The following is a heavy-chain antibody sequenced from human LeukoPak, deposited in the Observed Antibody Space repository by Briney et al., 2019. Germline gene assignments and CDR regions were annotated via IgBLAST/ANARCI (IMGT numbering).Heavy chain of an antibody. Sequence: PGGSLRLSCAASGFTLSNSAMHWVRQAPGKGLEWMAVISYDETNKYYADSVKGRFTISRDISKNTLHLQMNSLRAEDTAVYYCARPMNDWVPWDYWGQGSLVTVSS. J-gene: IGHJ4*02. CDR2: ISYDETNK. CDR3: ARPMNDWVPWDY. D-gene: IGHD3-9*01. V-gene: IGHV3-30-3*01. CDR1: GFTLSNSA.